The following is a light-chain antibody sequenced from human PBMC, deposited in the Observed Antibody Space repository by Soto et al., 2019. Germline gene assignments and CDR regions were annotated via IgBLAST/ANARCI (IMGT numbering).Light chain of an antibody. CDR1: SSNVGGYNF. Sequence: QSALTQPASVSGSPGQSIDISCTGTSSNVGGYNFVSWYQQHPGKAPKLPIYEVNKRPSGVSNRFSGSKSDNTASLTISGLQAEDEADYYCCSYGGDRIFGGGTKLTVL. CDR2: EVN. J-gene: IGLJ2*01. V-gene: IGLV2-23*02. CDR3: CSYGGDRI.